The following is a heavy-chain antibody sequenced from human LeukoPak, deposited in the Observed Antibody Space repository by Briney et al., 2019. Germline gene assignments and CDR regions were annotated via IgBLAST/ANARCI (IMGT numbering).Heavy chain of an antibody. Sequence: SETLSLTCTVSGGSISSGGYYWSWIRQPPGKGLEWIGYIYHSGSTYYNPSLKSRVTISVDRSKNQFSLKLSSVTAADTAVYYCARTWSSSSGWYFDLWGRGTLVTVSS. CDR3: ARTWSSSSGWYFDL. J-gene: IGHJ2*01. CDR2: IYHSGST. V-gene: IGHV4-30-2*01. CDR1: GGSISSGGYY. D-gene: IGHD6-13*01.